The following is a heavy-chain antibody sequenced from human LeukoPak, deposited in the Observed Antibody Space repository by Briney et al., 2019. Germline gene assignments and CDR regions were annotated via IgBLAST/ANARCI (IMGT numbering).Heavy chain of an antibody. J-gene: IGHJ4*02. Sequence: GESLKISCKGSGISFSNYWIGWVRQLPGRGLDWMGIIYPGDSDTRYNPSFEGQVTISADTSIATAYLQWSSLKASDTAMYYCARVPRVRGVLGGFDYWGQGTLVTVSS. CDR3: ARVPRVRGVLGGFDY. V-gene: IGHV5-51*01. CDR1: GISFSNYW. CDR2: IYPGDSDT. D-gene: IGHD3-10*01.